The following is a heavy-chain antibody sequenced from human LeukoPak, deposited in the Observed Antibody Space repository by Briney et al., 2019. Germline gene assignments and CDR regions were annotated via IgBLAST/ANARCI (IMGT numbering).Heavy chain of an antibody. J-gene: IGHJ4*02. CDR3: ARSNFLYYFDY. CDR2: ISSSGSTI. V-gene: IGHV3-48*03. CDR1: GFTFSSYE. Sequence: GGSLRLSCAASGFTFSSYEMNWVRQAPAKGLQWVSYISSSGSTIYYADSVKGRFTISRDNAKNSLYLQMNSLRAADTAVYYCARSNFLYYFDYWGQGTLVTVSS. D-gene: IGHD4/OR15-4a*01.